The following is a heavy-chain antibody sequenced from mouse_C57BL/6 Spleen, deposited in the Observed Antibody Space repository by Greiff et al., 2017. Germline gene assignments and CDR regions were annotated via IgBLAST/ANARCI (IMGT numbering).Heavy chain of an antibody. J-gene: IGHJ4*01. CDR2: FDPEDGDT. V-gene: IGHV14-1*01. Sequence: EVQLQQSGAELVRPGASVKLSCTASGFNFTDYSMHWVKQRPEQGLEWIGRFDPEDGDTEYTAKFQGKATMTADTSSNTAYLQLSSLTSEDTAVYYCTSNSTLVAIDYWGQGTSVTVSA. CDR3: TSNSTLVAIDY. CDR1: GFNFTDYS. D-gene: IGHD2-1*01.